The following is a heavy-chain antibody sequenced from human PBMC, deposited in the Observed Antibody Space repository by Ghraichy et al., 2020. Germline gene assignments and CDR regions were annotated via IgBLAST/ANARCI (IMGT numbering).Heavy chain of an antibody. CDR1: GFTFSSYA. CDR3: SKDEEEGSGWYVDY. Sequence: GGSLRLSCAASGFTFSSYAMSWVRQAPGKGLEWVSAISGSGGSTYYADSVKGRFTISRDNSKTTLYLQMNSLRAEDTAVYYCSKDEEEGSGWYVDYWGQGTLVTVSS. J-gene: IGHJ4*02. CDR2: ISGSGGST. D-gene: IGHD6-19*01. V-gene: IGHV3-23*01.